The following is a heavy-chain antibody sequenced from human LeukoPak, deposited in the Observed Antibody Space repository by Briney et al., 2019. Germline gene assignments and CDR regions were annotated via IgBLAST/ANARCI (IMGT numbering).Heavy chain of an antibody. J-gene: IGHJ4*02. V-gene: IGHV3-30*02. CDR3: AKVKDIVVVPAATYFDY. CDR1: RFPFSNYG. Sequence: GGSLRLSCAASRFPFSNYGMHWLRQAPGRGGEWVAVIRCEGSKIYYADSVKGRFTISRDNSKNTLSLQLNSLRAEDTVVYYCAKVKDIVVVPAATYFDYWVQGTLVTV. CDR2: IRCEGSKI. D-gene: IGHD2-2*01.